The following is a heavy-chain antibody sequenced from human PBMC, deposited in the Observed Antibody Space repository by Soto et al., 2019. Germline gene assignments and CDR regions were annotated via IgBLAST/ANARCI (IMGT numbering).Heavy chain of an antibody. CDR2: ISYDGSNK. V-gene: IGHV3-30*03. CDR3: ARDRVGAKDS. D-gene: IGHD1-26*01. CDR1: GFTFSSYG. J-gene: IGHJ4*02. Sequence: PGGSLRLSCAASGFTFSSYGMHWVRQAPGKGLEWVAVISYDGSNKYYADSVKGRFTISRDNSKNTLYLQMNSLRAEDTAVYYCARDRVGAKDSWGQGTLVTVSS.